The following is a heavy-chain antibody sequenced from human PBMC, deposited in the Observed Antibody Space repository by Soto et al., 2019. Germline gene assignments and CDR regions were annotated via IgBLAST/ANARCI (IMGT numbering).Heavy chain of an antibody. V-gene: IGHV3-23*01. CDR3: AKVPRQWLAPNDAFDI. CDR1: GFTFSSYA. Sequence: GGSLRLSCAASGFTFSSYAMSWVRQAPGEGLEWVSSINYSGDNTYNADSVKGRFTISRDNSKNTLYLQMNSLRAEDTAVYYCAKVPRQWLAPNDAFDIWGQGTMVTVSS. J-gene: IGHJ3*02. D-gene: IGHD6-19*01. CDR2: INYSGDNT.